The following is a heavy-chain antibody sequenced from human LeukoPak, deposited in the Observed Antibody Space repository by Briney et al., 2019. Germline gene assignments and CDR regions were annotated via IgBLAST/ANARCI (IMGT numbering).Heavy chain of an antibody. V-gene: IGHV3-74*01. CDR2: INSDGSTT. Sequence: GGSLRLSCAASGFTFSSYWMHWVRQAPGKGLVWVSHINSDGSTTTYADSVKGRFTISRDNAKNTLFLQMNSLRAEDTAVYYCARPESGYDEGWNYYYYMDVWGKGTTVTISS. CDR3: ARPESGYDEGWNYYYYMDV. CDR1: GFTFSSYW. J-gene: IGHJ6*03. D-gene: IGHD5-12*01.